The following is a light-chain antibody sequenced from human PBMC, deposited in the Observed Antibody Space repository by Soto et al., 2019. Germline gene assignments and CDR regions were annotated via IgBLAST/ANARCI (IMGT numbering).Light chain of an antibody. CDR1: QSVSNSY. Sequence: EIVLTQSPDTLSLSPGERATLSCRASQSVSNSYLAWYQQKPVQAPRLLIYGASGRATGIPDRFSGGESGTDFTLTISKLEPEDFAVYYCQQYGSPPLTFGPGTKVDIK. CDR2: GAS. V-gene: IGKV3-20*01. J-gene: IGKJ3*01. CDR3: QQYGSPPLT.